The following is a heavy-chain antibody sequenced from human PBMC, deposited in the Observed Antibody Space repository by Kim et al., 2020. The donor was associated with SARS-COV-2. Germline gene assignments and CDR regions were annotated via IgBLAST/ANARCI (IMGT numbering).Heavy chain of an antibody. Sequence: SETLSLTCAVSGGSISSGGYSWSWIRQPPGKGLEWIGYIYHSGSTYYNPSLKSRVTISVDRSKNQFSLKLSSVTAADTAVYYCARESPIYSRGFDPWGQGTLVTVSS. V-gene: IGHV4-30-2*01. J-gene: IGHJ5*02. D-gene: IGHD6-13*01. CDR2: IYHSGST. CDR3: ARESPIYSRGFDP. CDR1: GGSISSGGYS.